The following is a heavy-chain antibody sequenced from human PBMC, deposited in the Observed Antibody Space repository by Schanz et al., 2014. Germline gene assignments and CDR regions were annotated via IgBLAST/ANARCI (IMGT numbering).Heavy chain of an antibody. J-gene: IGHJ4*02. V-gene: IGHV3-30*14. D-gene: IGHD3-10*01. Sequence: QVQLLQFGGGVVQPGRSLRLSCAASGFTFSSYAMHWVRQAPGKGLEWVALISNDGSIKYYADSVKRRFTISRDISKNTLHLQVTSLRAEDTAIYYCARDGNYYGSRNYYKTPYYFDYCGQGTLVTVSS. CDR1: GFTFSSYA. CDR3: ARDGNYYGSRNYYKTPYYFDY. CDR2: ISNDGSIK.